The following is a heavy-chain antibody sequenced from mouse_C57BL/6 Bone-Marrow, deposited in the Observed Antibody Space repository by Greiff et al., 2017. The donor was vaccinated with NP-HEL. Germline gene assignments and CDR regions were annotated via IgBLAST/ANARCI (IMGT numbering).Heavy chain of an antibody. CDR1: GYAFSSSW. CDR2: IYPGDGDT. J-gene: IGHJ3*01. CDR3: YSNYPAWFAY. Sequence: QVQLQQSGPELVKPGASVKISCKASGYAFSSSWMNWVKQRPGKGLEWIGRIYPGDGDTNYNGKFKGKATLTADKSSSTAYMQLSSLTSEDSAVYFCYSNYPAWFAYWGQVTLVTVSA. V-gene: IGHV1-82*01. D-gene: IGHD2-5*01.